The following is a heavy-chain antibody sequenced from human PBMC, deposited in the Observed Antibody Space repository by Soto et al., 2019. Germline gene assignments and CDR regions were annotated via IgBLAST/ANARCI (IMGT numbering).Heavy chain of an antibody. D-gene: IGHD3-10*01. J-gene: IGHJ6*02. V-gene: IGHV3-30*18. Sequence: SLRLSCAASGFTFSSYGMHWVRQAPGKGLEWVAVISYDGSNKYYADSVKGRFTISRDNSKNTLYLQMNSLRAEDTAVYYCAKDLRRYYYGSGSYIDYGMDVWGQGTTVTVSS. CDR3: AKDLRRYYYGSGSYIDYGMDV. CDR2: ISYDGSNK. CDR1: GFTFSSYG.